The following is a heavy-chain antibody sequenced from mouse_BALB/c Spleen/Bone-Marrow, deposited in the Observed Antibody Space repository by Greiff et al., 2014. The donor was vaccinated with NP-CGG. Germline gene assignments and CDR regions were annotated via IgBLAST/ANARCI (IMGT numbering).Heavy chain of an antibody. J-gene: IGHJ4*01. CDR1: GYTFTSYY. CDR2: INPSNGGT. CDR3: IYYGNPYAMDY. D-gene: IGHD2-1*01. V-gene: IGHV1S81*02. Sequence: VQLQQSGAELVKPGASVKLSCKASGYTFTSYYMYWVKQRPGQGLEWIGEINPSNGGTNSNEKFKSKATLTVDKSSSTAYMQLSSLTSEDSAVYYRIYYGNPYAMDYWGQGTSVIVSS.